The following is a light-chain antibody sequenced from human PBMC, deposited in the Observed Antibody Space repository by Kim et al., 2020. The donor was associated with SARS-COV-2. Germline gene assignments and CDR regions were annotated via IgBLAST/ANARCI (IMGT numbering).Light chain of an antibody. J-gene: IGKJ4*01. V-gene: IGKV1-39*01. CDR2: AAS. CDR1: QNISSY. Sequence: DIQMTQSPSSLSASVGDRVTITCQASQNISSYLNWYQQKPGKAPKLLIYAASSLESGVPSRFSGSGSGTDFTLTISSLQPEDIATYYCQQYDNPPLTFGEGTQVDIK. CDR3: QQYDNPPLT.